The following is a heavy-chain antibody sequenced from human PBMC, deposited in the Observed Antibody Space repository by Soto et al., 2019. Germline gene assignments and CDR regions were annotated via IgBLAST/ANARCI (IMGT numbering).Heavy chain of an antibody. CDR3: ARSHSSSSRYYYYYGMDV. CDR2: FIPIFGTA. V-gene: IGHV1-69*01. D-gene: IGHD6-6*01. J-gene: IGHJ6*02. CDR1: GGTFSSYA. Sequence: QVQLVQSGAEVKKPGSSVKVSCKASGGTFSSYAISWVRQAPGQGLEWMGGFIPIFGTANYAQKFQGRVTITADESTSTAYMELSSLRSEDTAVYYCARSHSSSSRYYYYYGMDVWGQGTTVTVSS.